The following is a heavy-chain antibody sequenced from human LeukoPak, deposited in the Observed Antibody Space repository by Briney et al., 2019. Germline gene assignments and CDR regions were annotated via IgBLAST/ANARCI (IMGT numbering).Heavy chain of an antibody. CDR1: GFSFSNYA. CDR2: IYHSGNI. D-gene: IGHD2-21*01. J-gene: IGHJ4*02. CDR3: ARNIWGLDS. Sequence: GSLRLSCAASGFSFSNYAMNWVRQPPGKGLEWIGYIYHSGNIKYKPSLRSRVTISIDTSKSHFSLKLTSVTAADTAVYYCARNIWGLDSWGQGTLVTVSS. V-gene: IGHV4-59*01.